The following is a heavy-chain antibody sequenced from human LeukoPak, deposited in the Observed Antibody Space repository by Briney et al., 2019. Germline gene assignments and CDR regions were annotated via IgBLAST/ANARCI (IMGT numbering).Heavy chain of an antibody. V-gene: IGHV3-30-3*01. J-gene: IGHJ4*02. CDR3: ARVKGGIAAAGNYFDY. Sequence: GRSLRLSCAASGFAFSSYAMHWVRQGPGKGLEWVALVSFDGGSKYYADSVKGRITISRDNSKNTLHLQMNSLRTEDTAVYYCARVKGGIAAAGNYFDYWGQGTLVTVSS. CDR1: GFAFSSYA. D-gene: IGHD6-13*01. CDR2: VSFDGGSK.